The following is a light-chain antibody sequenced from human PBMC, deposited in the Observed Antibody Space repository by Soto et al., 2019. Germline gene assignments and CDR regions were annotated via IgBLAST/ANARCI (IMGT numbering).Light chain of an antibody. CDR1: QSVSSN. J-gene: IGKJ2*01. CDR3: QQYNNWPPRYT. V-gene: IGKV3-15*01. CDR2: GAS. Sequence: EIVMTQSPATLSVSPGERATHSCRASQSVSSNLAWYQQKPGQAPRLLIYGASTRATGIPARFSGSGSGTEFTLTISSLQYEDFAVYYCQQYNNWPPRYTFGQGTKLEIK.